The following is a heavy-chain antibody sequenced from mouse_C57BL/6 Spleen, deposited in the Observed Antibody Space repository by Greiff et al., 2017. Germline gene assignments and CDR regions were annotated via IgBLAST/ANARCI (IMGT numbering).Heavy chain of an antibody. CDR1: GYTFTSYW. CDR2: IDPYSGGT. Sequence: QVQLQQPGAELVKPGASVKLSCKASGYTFTSYWMHWVKQRPGRGLEWIGRIDPYSGGTKYNEKFKSKATLTVDNPSSTAYMQLSSLTSEDSAVYYCARGNYDGYYFDYWGQGTTLTVSS. J-gene: IGHJ2*01. CDR3: ARGNYDGYYFDY. D-gene: IGHD2-3*01. V-gene: IGHV1-72*01.